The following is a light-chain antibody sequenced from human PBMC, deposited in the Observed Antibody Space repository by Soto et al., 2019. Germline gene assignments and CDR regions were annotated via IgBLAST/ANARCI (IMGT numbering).Light chain of an antibody. CDR3: QQYNNWPPRT. CDR1: QSVSSN. V-gene: IGKV3-15*01. CDR2: GAS. Sequence: EIVMTQSPATLSVSPGERATLSCRASQSVSSNFAWYQQKPGQAPRLLIYGASTRATGIPDRFRGSGSGTEFTLTISSLQSEDFAVYYCQQYNNWPPRTFGQGNKVEI. J-gene: IGKJ1*01.